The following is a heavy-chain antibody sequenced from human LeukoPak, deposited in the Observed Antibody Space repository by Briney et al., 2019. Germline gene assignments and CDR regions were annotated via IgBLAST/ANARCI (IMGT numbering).Heavy chain of an antibody. Sequence: SVKVSCKASGGTHSSYAISWVRQAPRQGLEWMGRIIPIFGTSIYAQRFQGRLTITTDESTTTAYMELRSLRSEDTAVYHCARGDYFDSSAYFGMIFDYWGPGTLVTVSS. D-gene: IGHD3-22*01. J-gene: IGHJ4*02. V-gene: IGHV1-69*05. CDR2: IIPIFGTS. CDR1: GGTHSSYA. CDR3: ARGDYFDSSAYFGMIFDY.